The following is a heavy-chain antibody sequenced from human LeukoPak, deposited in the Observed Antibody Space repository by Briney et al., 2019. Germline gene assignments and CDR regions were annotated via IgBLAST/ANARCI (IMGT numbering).Heavy chain of an antibody. V-gene: IGHV1-2*02. D-gene: IGHD3-22*01. Sequence: GASVKVSCKASGYTFTGYYMHWVRQAPGQGLEWMGWINPNSGGTNYAQKFQGRVTMTRDTSISTAYMELSRLRSDDTAVYYCARDIVGHYDSSDAFDIWGQGTMVTVSS. CDR2: INPNSGGT. J-gene: IGHJ3*02. CDR3: ARDIVGHYDSSDAFDI. CDR1: GYTFTGYY.